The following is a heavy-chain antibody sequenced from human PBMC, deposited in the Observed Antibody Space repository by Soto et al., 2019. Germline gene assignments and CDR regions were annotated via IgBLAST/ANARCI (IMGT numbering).Heavy chain of an antibody. V-gene: IGHV4-34*01. CDR3: ARDKITGLFDY. D-gene: IGHD2-8*02. CDR1: GGSSSGHY. Sequence: SETLSLTCTVSGGSSSGHYWSWIRQPPGTGLEWIGEINHSGSTNYNPSLKSRVTISVDTSKNQFSLKLTSVTAADTAVYYCARDKITGLFDYWGQGTLVTVSS. J-gene: IGHJ4*02. CDR2: INHSGST.